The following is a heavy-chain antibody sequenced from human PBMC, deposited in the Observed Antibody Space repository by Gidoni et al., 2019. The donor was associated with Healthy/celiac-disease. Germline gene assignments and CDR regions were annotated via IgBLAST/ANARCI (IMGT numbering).Heavy chain of an antibody. J-gene: IGHJ4*02. CDR3: ARGQWEPYSLVSWYYFDY. Sequence: QVQLQESGPGLVKPSETLSLTCTFSGGSISSSYWSWIRQPAGKGLEWIGRIYTSGSTNYNPSLKSRVTMSVDTSKNQFSLKLSSVTAADTAVYYCARGQWEPYSLVSWYYFDYWGQGTLVTVSS. CDR1: GGSISSSY. V-gene: IGHV4-4*07. CDR2: IYTSGST. D-gene: IGHD1-26*01.